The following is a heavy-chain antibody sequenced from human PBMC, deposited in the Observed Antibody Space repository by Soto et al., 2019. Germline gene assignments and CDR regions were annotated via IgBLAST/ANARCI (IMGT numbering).Heavy chain of an antibody. J-gene: IGHJ4*02. Sequence: QVQLQESGPGLVKASQTLSLTCTLSGASVSSAEHYWSWIRQPPGKGLEWIGYTYYSGGSYYNASLQRRVSISVDTAQNQVSLKLTSVTAADTAVYYCARRSGYDTAGAADKWGPGIRVSVSS. CDR3: ARRSGYDTAGAADK. D-gene: IGHD5-12*01. CDR2: TYYSGGS. V-gene: IGHV4-30-4*01. CDR1: GASVSSAEHY.